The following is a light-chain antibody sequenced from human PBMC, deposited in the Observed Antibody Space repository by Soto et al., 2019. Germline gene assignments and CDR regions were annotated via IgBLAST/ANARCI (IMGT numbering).Light chain of an antibody. Sequence: DIVMTQTPLSLSVTPGQSASIACKSSRSLLHSNGRTYLSWYVQKSGQTPQRLIHEVSVRVTGVPDRFSGSGSGKDFTLKISRVETEYAGIFYCMQSVDNLPFGQGTKLEIK. V-gene: IGKV2-29*03. J-gene: IGKJ2*01. CDR2: EVS. CDR3: MQSVDNLP. CDR1: RSLLHSNGRTY.